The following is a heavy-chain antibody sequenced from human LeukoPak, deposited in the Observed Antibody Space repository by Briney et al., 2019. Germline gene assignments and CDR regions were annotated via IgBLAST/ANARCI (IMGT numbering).Heavy chain of an antibody. D-gene: IGHD6-6*01. CDR2: IYNSEST. V-gene: IGHV4-59*01. J-gene: IGHJ5*02. CDR3: ARVKGSNWFDP. Sequence: SETLSLTCTVSGVSISIYYWSWIRQPPGKGLERIGYIYNSESTYYNPSLKSRVTISLDTSKNQFSLRLNSVTAADTAVHYCARVKGSNWFDPWGQGTLVTVSS. CDR1: GVSISIYY.